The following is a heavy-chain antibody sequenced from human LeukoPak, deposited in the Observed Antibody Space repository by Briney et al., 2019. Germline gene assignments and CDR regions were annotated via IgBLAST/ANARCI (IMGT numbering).Heavy chain of an antibody. V-gene: IGHV3-74*01. J-gene: IGHJ4*02. CDR3: AREEYYDSSGSDY. CDR1: GFTFSSYW. Sequence: GGSLRLSCAASGFTFSSYWMHWVRQAPGKGLVWVSRINSDGSSTNYADSVKGRFTISRDNAKNTLYLQMNSLRAEDTAVYYCAREEYYDSSGSDYWGQGTLVTVSS. D-gene: IGHD3-22*01. CDR2: INSDGSST.